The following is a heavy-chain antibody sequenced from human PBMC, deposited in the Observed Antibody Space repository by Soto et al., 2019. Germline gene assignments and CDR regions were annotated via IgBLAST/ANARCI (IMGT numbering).Heavy chain of an antibody. V-gene: IGHV1-69*08. CDR3: ARDPYDGEHNRRGI. Sequence: QVQLVQSGAEVKKPGSSVKVSCKASGGTFSSYTISWVRQAPGQGLEWMGRIIPILGIANSAKKLQGRITITAEESTSTTDMELSSLRSEYTAVYYCARDPYDGEHNRRGIWGQGTLVTVSA. J-gene: IGHJ4*02. D-gene: IGHD4-17*01. CDR2: IIPILGIA. CDR1: GGTFSSYT.